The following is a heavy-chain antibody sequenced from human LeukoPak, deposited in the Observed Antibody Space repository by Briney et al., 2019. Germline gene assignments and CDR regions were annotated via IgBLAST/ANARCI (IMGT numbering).Heavy chain of an antibody. D-gene: IGHD3-10*01. CDR1: GGSISSYY. V-gene: IGHV4-4*09. CDR2: IYTSGST. J-gene: IGHJ4*02. CDR3: ARLGLSGSIDY. Sequence: PSETLSLTCTVSGGSISSYYWSWIRQPPGKGLEWIGYIYTSGSTNYNPSLKSRVTISVDTSKNQFSLKLSSVTAADTAVYYCARLGLSGSIDYWGQGTLVTVSS.